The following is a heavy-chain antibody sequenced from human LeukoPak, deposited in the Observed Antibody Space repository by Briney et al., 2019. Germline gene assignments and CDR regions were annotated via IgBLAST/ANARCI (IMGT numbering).Heavy chain of an antibody. CDR2: INHSGST. Sequence: PSETLSLTCAVYGGSFTSYYWSWIRQPPGKGLEWIGEINHSGSTNYNPSLKSRVTISVDTSKNQFSLKLSSVTAADTAVYYCARDLVVGATSFDYWGQGTLVTVSS. V-gene: IGHV4-34*01. CDR3: ARDLVVGATSFDY. J-gene: IGHJ4*02. D-gene: IGHD1-26*01. CDR1: GGSFTSYY.